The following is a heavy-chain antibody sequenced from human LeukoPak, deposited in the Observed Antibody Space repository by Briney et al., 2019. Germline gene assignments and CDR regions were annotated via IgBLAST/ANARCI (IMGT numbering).Heavy chain of an antibody. CDR2: IYYSGST. CDR3: ARNYPYGDYPFNWYFDL. J-gene: IGHJ2*01. D-gene: IGHD4-17*01. Sequence: SETLSLTCTVSGGSISSYYWSWIRQPPGKGLEWIGYIYYSGSTNYNPSLKSRVTISVDTSKNQFSLKPSSVTAADTAVYYCARNYPYGDYPFNWYFDLWGRGTLVTVSS. CDR1: GGSISSYY. V-gene: IGHV4-59*01.